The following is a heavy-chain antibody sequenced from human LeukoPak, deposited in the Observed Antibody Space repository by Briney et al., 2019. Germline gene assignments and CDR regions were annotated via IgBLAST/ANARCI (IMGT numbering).Heavy chain of an antibody. D-gene: IGHD3-3*01. J-gene: IGHJ4*02. V-gene: IGHV3-15*07. CDR1: GFTFTNAW. CDR2: IKSKTDGGTT. Sequence: GGSLRLSCAASGFTFTNAWMNWVRQAPGKGLEWVGRIKSKTDGGTTDYAAPVKGRFTISRDDSKNTLYLQMNSLKTEDTAVYYCTTTPTKYYDFWSAYNDYWGQGTLVTVSS. CDR3: TTTPTKYYDFWSAYNDY.